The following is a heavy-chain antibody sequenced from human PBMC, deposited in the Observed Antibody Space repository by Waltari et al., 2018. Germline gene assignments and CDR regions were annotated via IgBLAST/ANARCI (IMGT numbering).Heavy chain of an antibody. CDR1: GGSISGYY. J-gene: IGHJ4*02. Sequence: QVQLQESGPGLVKPSETLSLTCTVSGGSISGYYWSWIRQPPGKGLEWIGYISYSGITNYSPSLKSRVTISRDTSKNQFSLKLNSVTAADTAVYYCARAAYSNYPQFDYWGQGTLVTVSS. CDR2: ISYSGIT. CDR3: ARAAYSNYPQFDY. D-gene: IGHD4-4*01. V-gene: IGHV4-59*01.